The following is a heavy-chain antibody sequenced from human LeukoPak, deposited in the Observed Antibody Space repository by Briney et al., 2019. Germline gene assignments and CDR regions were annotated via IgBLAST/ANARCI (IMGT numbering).Heavy chain of an antibody. V-gene: IGHV3-20*04. CDR1: GFTFHDFG. Sequence: GGSLRLSCAASGFTFHDFGMSWVRQATGKGLEWVSGINWNGGSTGYADSVMGRFAISRDNAKNCLYLQVNSLRAEDTAFNYFTRGQDTAMVFGYCGQGCLLTVSS. CDR2: INWNGGST. CDR3: TRGQDTAMVFGY. J-gene: IGHJ4*02. D-gene: IGHD5-18*01.